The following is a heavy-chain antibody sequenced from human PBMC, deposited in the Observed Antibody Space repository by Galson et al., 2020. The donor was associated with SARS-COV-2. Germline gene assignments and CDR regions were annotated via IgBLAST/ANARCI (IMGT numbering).Heavy chain of an antibody. D-gene: IGHD1-26*01. V-gene: IGHV3-13*01. J-gene: IGHJ3*02. CDR2: AGSVGDT. CDR1: GFTFSDYH. Sequence: GGSLRLSCAASGFTFSDYHMHWVRQASGKSLEWVSLAGSVGDTYYLGSVKGRFIISRDNAKSSLYLQMNSLTAGDTAIYYCTRGQVGNAFDIWGQGTLVAVSS. CDR3: TRGQVGNAFDI.